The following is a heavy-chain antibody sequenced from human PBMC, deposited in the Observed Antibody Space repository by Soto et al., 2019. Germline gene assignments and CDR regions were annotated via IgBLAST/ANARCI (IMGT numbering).Heavy chain of an antibody. D-gene: IGHD6-19*01. Sequence: QVQLVQSGAEVKKPGASVKVSCKASGYTFTSYGISWVRQAPGQGLEWMGWISAYNGNTNYAQKLQGRVTMTTDTSTSTAYTELRSLRSDDTAVYYCARCDGSGWYESYYFDYWGQGTLVTVSS. V-gene: IGHV1-18*01. CDR2: ISAYNGNT. J-gene: IGHJ4*02. CDR3: ARCDGSGWYESYYFDY. CDR1: GYTFTSYG.